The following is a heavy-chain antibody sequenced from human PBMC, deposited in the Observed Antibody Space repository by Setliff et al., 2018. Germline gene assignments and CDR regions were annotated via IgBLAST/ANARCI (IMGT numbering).Heavy chain of an antibody. V-gene: IGHV4-61*02. CDR1: GGSITSGSYY. CDR2: LHTSGTT. Sequence: TLSLTCAVSGGSITSGSYYWSWIRQPAGEGLEWIGRLHTSGTTDYNPSLKGRVTISADTSTNHFSLKLTSVTAADTAVYYCARDNTILGATDHWGQGTLVTVSS. D-gene: IGHD1-26*01. CDR3: ARDNTILGATDH. J-gene: IGHJ5*02.